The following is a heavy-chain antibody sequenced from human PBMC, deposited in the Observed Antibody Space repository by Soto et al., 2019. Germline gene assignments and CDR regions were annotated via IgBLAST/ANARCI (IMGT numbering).Heavy chain of an antibody. CDR2: VIPMFGTT. CDR3: PGCPQSVLRATTMPYYYYAVDV. V-gene: IGHV1-69*01. CDR1: GGTFSTYA. D-gene: IGHD1-26*01. Sequence: QVHLVQSGAEVKKPGSSVKVSCKASGGTFSTYAIGWVRQAPGQGLEWMGEVIPMFGTTAYAQTFQGRVTITADESTRTAYMELRRLRYEDTAVYYCPGCPQSVLRATTMPYYYYAVDVWGQGTTVTVSS. J-gene: IGHJ6*02.